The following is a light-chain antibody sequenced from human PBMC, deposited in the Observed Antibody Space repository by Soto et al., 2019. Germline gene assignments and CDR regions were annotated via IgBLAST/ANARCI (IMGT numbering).Light chain of an antibody. J-gene: IGLJ3*02. CDR2: HNN. CDR3: QSRDSSLSSSWV. Sequence: QSVLTQPPSASGAPGQRVTISCSGSDSNVGSTAVNWYQQVPGTAPKLLISHNNNRPSGVPDRFSGSKSGTSASLAITGLQADDEAVYYCQSRDSSLSSSWVFGGGTKLTVL. CDR1: DSNVGSTA. V-gene: IGLV1-40*01.